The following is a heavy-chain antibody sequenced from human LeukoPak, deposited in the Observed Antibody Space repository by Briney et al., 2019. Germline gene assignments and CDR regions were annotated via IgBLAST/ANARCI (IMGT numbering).Heavy chain of an antibody. V-gene: IGHV1-18*01. CDR2: ISAYNGNT. CDR3: ARDRSQGYFDWLLSNTNAFDI. CDR1: GYTFTSYG. J-gene: IGHJ3*02. D-gene: IGHD3-9*01. Sequence: ASVKVSCKASGYTFTSYGISWVRQAPGQGLEWMGWISAYNGNTNYAQKLQGRVTMTTDTSTSTAYMELRSLRSDDTAVYYCARDRSQGYFDWLLSNTNAFDIWGQGTMDTVSS.